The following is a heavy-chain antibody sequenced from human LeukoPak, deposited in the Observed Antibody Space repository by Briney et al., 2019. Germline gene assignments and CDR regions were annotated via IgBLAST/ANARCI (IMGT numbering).Heavy chain of an antibody. CDR1: GYTFTGYY. V-gene: IGHV1-2*02. CDR3: ARGEMATTDWDDAFDI. CDR2: INPNSSGT. D-gene: IGHD5-24*01. Sequence: AASVKVSCKASGYTFTGYYMHWVRQAPGQGLEWMGWINPNSSGTNYAQKFQGRVTMTRDTSISTAYMELSRLRSDDTAVYYCARGEMATTDWDDAFDIWGQGTMVTVSS. J-gene: IGHJ3*02.